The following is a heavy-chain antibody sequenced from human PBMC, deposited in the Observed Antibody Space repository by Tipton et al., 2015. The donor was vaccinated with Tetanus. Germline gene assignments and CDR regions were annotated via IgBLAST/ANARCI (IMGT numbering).Heavy chain of an antibody. Sequence: TLSLTCSLSGGSLSSGTFYWDWIRQRPGKGLEWIGNIYYNGNTLENPSVKGRVTLSLDKSKNQFSLKLRSVTAADTAIYYCARSADNWFGPWGQGILVTVSS. CDR3: ARSADNWFGP. V-gene: IGHV4-39*01. CDR2: IYYNGNT. CDR1: GGSLSSGTFY. J-gene: IGHJ5*02.